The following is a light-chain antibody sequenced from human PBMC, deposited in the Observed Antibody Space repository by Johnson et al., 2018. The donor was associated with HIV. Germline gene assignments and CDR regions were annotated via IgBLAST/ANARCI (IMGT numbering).Light chain of an antibody. Sequence: QSVLTQPPSVSAAPGQKVTISCSGSSSNIGNNYVSWYQQLPGTAPKLLIYDNNKRPSGIPDRFSGSKSGTSATLGITGLQNGDEADYYCGTWDSSLSAGGYVFGTGTKVTVL. CDR2: DNN. CDR1: SSNIGNNY. CDR3: GTWDSSLSAGGYV. J-gene: IGLJ1*01. V-gene: IGLV1-51*01.